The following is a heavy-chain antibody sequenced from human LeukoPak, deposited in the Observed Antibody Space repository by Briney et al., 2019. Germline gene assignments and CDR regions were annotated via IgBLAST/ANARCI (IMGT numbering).Heavy chain of an antibody. D-gene: IGHD3-10*01. CDR1: DDSISIYY. Sequence: SETLSLTCSVSDDSISIYYWSWIRQPPGKGLEWIGYIDHTGSTNYNPSLNSRVTISRDTSKNHFSLELSSVTAADTAVYYCARRYMVRGVIINWFDPWGQGTLVTVSS. V-gene: IGHV4-59*01. CDR3: ARRYMVRGVIINWFDP. CDR2: IDHTGST. J-gene: IGHJ5*02.